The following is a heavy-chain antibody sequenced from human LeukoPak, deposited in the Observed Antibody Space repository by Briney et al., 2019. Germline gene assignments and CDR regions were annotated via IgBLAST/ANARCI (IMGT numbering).Heavy chain of an antibody. CDR2: IYTSGST. D-gene: IGHD6-6*01. Sequence: SQTLSLTCTVSGGSIGSGSYYWSWIRQPAGKGLEWIGRIYTSGSTNYNPSLKSRVTISVDTSKNQFSLKLSSVTAADTAVYYCARDVPSGSIAGDWFDPWGQGTLVTVSS. V-gene: IGHV4-61*02. CDR1: GGSIGSGSYY. CDR3: ARDVPSGSIAGDWFDP. J-gene: IGHJ5*02.